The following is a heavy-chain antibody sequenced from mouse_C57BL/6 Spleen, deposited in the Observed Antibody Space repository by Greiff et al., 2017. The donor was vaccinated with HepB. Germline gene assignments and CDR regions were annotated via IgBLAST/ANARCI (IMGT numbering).Heavy chain of an antibody. CDR3: AATDY. D-gene: IGHD1-1*01. J-gene: IGHJ2*01. Sequence: VQLQQPGAELVRPGPSVKLSCKASGYTFTSYWMHWVKQRPGQGLEWIGVIDPSDSYTNYNQKFKGKATLTVDTSSSTAYMQLSSLTSEDSAVYYCAATDYWGQGTTLTVSS. CDR1: GYTFTSYW. CDR2: IDPSDSYT. V-gene: IGHV1-59*01.